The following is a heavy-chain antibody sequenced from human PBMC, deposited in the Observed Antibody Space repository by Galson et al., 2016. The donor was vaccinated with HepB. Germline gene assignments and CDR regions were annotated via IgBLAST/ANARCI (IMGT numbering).Heavy chain of an antibody. CDR3: KGYSAGDH. Sequence: SLRLSCAASGFTFSNYAMSWVRQAPGKGLEWVSTISSSGGYTYYADSVKGRFTISRDNSKNTLYLQMNSLRVEDTAIYYCKGYSAGDHWGQGTLVAVSS. CDR2: ISSSGGYT. J-gene: IGHJ4*02. V-gene: IGHV3-23*01. CDR1: GFTFSNYA. D-gene: IGHD2-21*01.